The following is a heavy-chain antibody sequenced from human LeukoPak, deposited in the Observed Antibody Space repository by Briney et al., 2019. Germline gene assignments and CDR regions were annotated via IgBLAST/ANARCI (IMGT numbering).Heavy chain of an antibody. V-gene: IGHV1-2*02. J-gene: IGHJ4*02. CDR1: GGTFSSYA. Sequence: SVKVSCKASGGTFSSYAISWVRQAPGQGLEWMRWINPNSGGTNYAQKFQGRVTMTRDTSISTAYMELSRLRSDDTAVYYCASCSSTSCYSPAFDYWGQGTLVTVSS. CDR3: ASCSSTSCYSPAFDY. D-gene: IGHD2-2*01. CDR2: INPNSGGT.